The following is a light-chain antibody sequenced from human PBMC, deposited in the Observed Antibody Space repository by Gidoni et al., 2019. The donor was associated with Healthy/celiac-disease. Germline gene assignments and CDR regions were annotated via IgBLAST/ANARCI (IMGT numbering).Light chain of an antibody. J-gene: IGKJ1*01. CDR1: QSLSSN. V-gene: IGKV1-39*01. CDR3: QQYNNCPRE. Sequence: DIPMTQSPSSLSASVGDRVTITCRASQSLSSNLNWYQQKPGQAPKLLIYAASSRPSGIPARFSGSGSGTEFTLTISSLQSEDFAVYYCQQYNNCPREFGQGTKVEIK. CDR2: AAS.